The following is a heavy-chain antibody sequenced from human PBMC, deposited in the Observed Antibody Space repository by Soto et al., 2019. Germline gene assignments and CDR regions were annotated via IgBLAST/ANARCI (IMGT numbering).Heavy chain of an antibody. CDR3: ARFTVRNYYDSSGYIGFRPFPWNWFDP. Sequence: PSETLSLTCTVSGGSISSYYWSWIRQPPGKGLEWIGYIYYSGSTNYNPSLKSRVTISVDTSKNQFSLKLSSVTAADTAVYYCARFTVRNYYDSSGYIGFRPFPWNWFDPWGQGTLVTVSS. D-gene: IGHD3-22*01. CDR1: GGSISSYY. J-gene: IGHJ5*02. CDR2: IYYSGST. V-gene: IGHV4-59*01.